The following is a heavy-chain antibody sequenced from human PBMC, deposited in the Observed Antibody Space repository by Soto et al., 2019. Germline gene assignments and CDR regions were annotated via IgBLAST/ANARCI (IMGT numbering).Heavy chain of an antibody. Sequence: TXSLTCTDSGGSISSYYWSWILQPPGKGLEWIGYIYYSGSTNYNPSLKSRVTISVDTSKNQFSLKLSSVTAADTAVYYCARGHRDYQALTYFDYWGQGTLVTVSS. V-gene: IGHV4-59*08. CDR1: GGSISSYY. D-gene: IGHD4-17*01. J-gene: IGHJ4*02. CDR3: ARGHRDYQALTYFDY. CDR2: IYYSGST.